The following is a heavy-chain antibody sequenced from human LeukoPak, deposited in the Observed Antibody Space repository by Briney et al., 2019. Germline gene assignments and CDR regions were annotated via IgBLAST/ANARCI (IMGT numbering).Heavy chain of an antibody. CDR3: TRRLRGGYFDY. V-gene: IGHV3-49*03. Sequence: GSLRLSCSASGFTFSNYAMSWFRQAPGKGLEWVGFIRSKAYGGATEYASSVKGRFTISRDDSKSIAYLQMNSLKTEDTAVYYCTRRLRGGYFDYWGQGTLVAVSS. CDR2: IRSKAYGGAT. CDR1: GFTFSNYA. D-gene: IGHD5-12*01. J-gene: IGHJ4*02.